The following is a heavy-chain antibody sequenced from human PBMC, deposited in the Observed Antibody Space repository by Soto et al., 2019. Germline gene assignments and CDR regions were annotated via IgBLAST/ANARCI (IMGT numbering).Heavy chain of an antibody. CDR2: IIPMFGTT. CDR1: GGTFTGNP. CDR3: ARENSIASLSYYYGMEV. D-gene: IGHD6-6*01. V-gene: IGHV1-69*13. Sequence: ASVKVSCKASGGTFTGNPISWVRQAPGRGLEWMGGIIPMFGTTNYAQKFQGRVTITADESTTTAYMELNSLRSEDTAVYYCARENSIASLSYYYGMEVWGQGTTVTVFS. J-gene: IGHJ6*02.